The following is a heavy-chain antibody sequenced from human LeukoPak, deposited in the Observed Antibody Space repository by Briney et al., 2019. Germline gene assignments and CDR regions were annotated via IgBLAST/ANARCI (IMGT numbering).Heavy chain of an antibody. CDR1: GFTFSNYD. Sequence: GGSLRLSCAASGFTFSNYDMRWIRQAPGKGLEWVSSISGSGGSTYYADSVKGRFTISRDNSKNTLYLQMDSLRAEDTAVYYXXXXXXXXXXEGXQXTLVTVSS. J-gene: IGHJ4*02. CDR2: ISGSGGST. V-gene: IGHV3-23*01. CDR3: XXXXXXXXXE.